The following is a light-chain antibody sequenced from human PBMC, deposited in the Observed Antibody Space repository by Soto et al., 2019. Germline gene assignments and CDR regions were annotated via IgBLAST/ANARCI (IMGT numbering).Light chain of an antibody. CDR3: QQASSFPHT. Sequence: EIVLTQSPATLSLSPGERATLSCRASQSVSSYLAWYQQKPGQAPRLLIYDASNRATGIPARFSGSGSGTDFTLTIQSLQPDDIATYYCQQASSFPHTFGQGTKLEIK. J-gene: IGKJ2*01. CDR2: DAS. CDR1: QSVSSY. V-gene: IGKV3-11*01.